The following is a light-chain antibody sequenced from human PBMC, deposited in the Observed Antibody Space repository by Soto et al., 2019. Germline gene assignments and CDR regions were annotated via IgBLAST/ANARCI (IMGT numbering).Light chain of an antibody. CDR1: SSDVGYYNY. J-gene: IGLJ2*01. V-gene: IGLV2-11*01. CDR3: CSYAGSYEV. CDR2: DVG. Sequence: QSALTQPRSVSGSPGQSVTISCTGTSSDVGYYNYVSWYQQHPGKVPKLMIYDVGKRPSGVPDRFSGSKSGNTASLTISGLQAEDEADYYCCSYAGSYEVFGGGTMLTVL.